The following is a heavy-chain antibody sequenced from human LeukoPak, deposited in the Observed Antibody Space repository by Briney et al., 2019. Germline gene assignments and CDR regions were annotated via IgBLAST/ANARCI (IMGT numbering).Heavy chain of an antibody. V-gene: IGHV4-34*01. Sequence: SSETLSLTCAVYGGSFSGYYWSWLRQPPGKGLEWIGEINHSGSTNYNPSLKSRVTISVDTSKNQFSLKLSSVTAADTAVYYCARAPLRFLEWSHNWFDPWGQGTLVTVSS. J-gene: IGHJ5*02. CDR3: ARAPLRFLEWSHNWFDP. CDR1: GGSFSGYY. CDR2: INHSGST. D-gene: IGHD3-3*01.